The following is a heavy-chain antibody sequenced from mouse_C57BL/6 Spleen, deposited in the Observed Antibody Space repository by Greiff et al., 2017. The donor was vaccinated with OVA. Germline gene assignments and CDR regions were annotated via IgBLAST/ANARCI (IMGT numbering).Heavy chain of an antibody. D-gene: IGHD1-1*01. CDR3: ARHETGSSFDY. CDR2: FYPGSGSI. J-gene: IGHJ2*01. Sequence: VKLMESGAELVKPGASVKLSCKASGYTFTEYTIHWVKQRSGQGLEWIGWFYPGSGSIKYNEKFKDKATLTADKSSSTVYMELSRWTSEDSAVYFRARHETGSSFDYWRQGTTLTVSS. V-gene: IGHV1-62-2*01. CDR1: GYTFTEYT.